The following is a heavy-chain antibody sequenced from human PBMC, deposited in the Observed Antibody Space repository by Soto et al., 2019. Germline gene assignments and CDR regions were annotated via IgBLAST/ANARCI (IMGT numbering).Heavy chain of an antibody. D-gene: IGHD2-15*01. J-gene: IGHJ4*02. V-gene: IGHV2-5*02. CDR3: AHRPSYCSGGSCYSGFAY. CDR2: IYWDDDK. CDR1: GFSLSTSGVG. Sequence: QITLKESGPTLVKPTQPLTLTCTFSGFSLSTSGVGVGWIRQPPGKALEWLALIYWDDDKRYSPSLKSRLTITKNTSKNHVVLTMTNMDPVDTATYYCAHRPSYCSGGSCYSGFAYWGQGTLVTVSS.